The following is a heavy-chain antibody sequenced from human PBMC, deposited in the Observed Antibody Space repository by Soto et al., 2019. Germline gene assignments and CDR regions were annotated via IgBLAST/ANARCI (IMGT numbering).Heavy chain of an antibody. D-gene: IGHD3-3*01. CDR2: IDWDDDK. Sequence: SGPALVNPAQTLTLTCTFSGFSLSTSGMCVSWIRQPPGKALEWLALIDWDDDKSYSTSLKTRLTISKDTSKNQVVLTITHMDSVDTATHYCARLPRGYAFWSGFPQYWGPGNLVNAST. V-gene: IGHV2-70*01. J-gene: IGHJ4*02. CDR1: GFSLSTSGMC. CDR3: ARLPRGYAFWSGFPQY.